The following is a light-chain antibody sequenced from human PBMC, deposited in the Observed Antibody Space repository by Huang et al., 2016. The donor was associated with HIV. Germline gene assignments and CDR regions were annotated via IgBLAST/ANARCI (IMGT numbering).Light chain of an antibody. CDR2: GAS. V-gene: IGKV3-11*01. CDR3: QESDTWPRLT. Sequence: IVLTQSPASLSLSPGERATLSCRASQSVSHYLAWYQHKPGQPPRLRIYGASRRATDSPTRFNGTGSGTDSTLTISSLETEDSAVYYCQESDTWPRLTLGGGTKVEIK. J-gene: IGKJ4*01. CDR1: QSVSHY.